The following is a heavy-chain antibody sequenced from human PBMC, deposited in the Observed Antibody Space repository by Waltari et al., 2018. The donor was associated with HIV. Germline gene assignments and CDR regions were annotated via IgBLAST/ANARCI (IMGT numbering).Heavy chain of an antibody. CDR3: ARGGNYYGSGSYYKLDY. V-gene: IGHV4-34*01. CDR1: GVSFRGYY. J-gene: IGHJ4*02. D-gene: IGHD3-10*01. Sequence: QVQLQQWGAGLLKPSATLSLTCAVYGVSFRGYYWSWIRQSPGKGRGWIGEINHSGSTNYNPSLKSRVTMSVDTSKNQFSLKLSFVTAADTAVYYCARGGNYYGSGSYYKLDYWGQGTLVTVSS. CDR2: INHSGST.